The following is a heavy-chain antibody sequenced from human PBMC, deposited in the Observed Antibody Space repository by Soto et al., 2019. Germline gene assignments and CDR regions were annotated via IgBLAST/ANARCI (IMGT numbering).Heavy chain of an antibody. CDR3: ARDPEGYGMDV. CDR2: ISYDGSNK. CDR1: GFTFSSYA. J-gene: IGHJ6*02. V-gene: IGHV3-30-3*01. Sequence: SCAASGFTFSSYAMHWVRQAPGKGLEWVAVISYDGSNKYYADSVKGRFTISRDNPKNTLYLQMNSLRAEDTAVYYCARDPEGYGMDVWGQGTTVTVSS.